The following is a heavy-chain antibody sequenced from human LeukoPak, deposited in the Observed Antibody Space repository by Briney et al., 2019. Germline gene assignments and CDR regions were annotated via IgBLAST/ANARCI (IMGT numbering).Heavy chain of an antibody. D-gene: IGHD3-10*01. CDR1: GFTFSSYT. Sequence: GGSLRLSCAASGFTFSSYTMNWVRQAPGKGLEWVSSISSTSTYISYADSVKGRFTISRDNAKNSLYLEMNSLRAEDTAVYCCARDGGITLVRGVILKGDYYYYYMDVWGKGTTVTVSS. V-gene: IGHV3-21*01. CDR2: ISSTSTYI. J-gene: IGHJ6*03. CDR3: ARDGGITLVRGVILKGDYYYYYMDV.